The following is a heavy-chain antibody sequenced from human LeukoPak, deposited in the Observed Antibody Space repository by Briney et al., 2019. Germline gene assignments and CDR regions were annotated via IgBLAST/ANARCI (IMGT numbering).Heavy chain of an antibody. CDR2: IIPIFGTA. Sequence: SVKVSCKASGGTLSSYAISWVRQAPGQGLEWMGGIIPIFGTANYAQKFQGRVTITADESTSTAYMELSSLRSEDTAVYYCASLYCGGDCYQHYYYYYMDVWGKGTTVTISS. D-gene: IGHD2-21*02. CDR3: ASLYCGGDCYQHYYYYYMDV. CDR1: GGTLSSYA. J-gene: IGHJ6*03. V-gene: IGHV1-69*13.